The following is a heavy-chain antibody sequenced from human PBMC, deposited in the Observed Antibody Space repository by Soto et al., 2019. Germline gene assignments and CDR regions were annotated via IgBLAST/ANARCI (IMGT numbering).Heavy chain of an antibody. V-gene: IGHV4-61*03. Sequence: PSETLSLTCTVSGGSVSSGSYYWSWIRQPPGKGLEWIGYIYYSGRTNHNFSFKSRVTISVDTSKNHFSLKLSSVTAADTAVYYCARAGYCSGGSCYPYYFDYWGQGTLVTVSS. J-gene: IGHJ4*02. CDR3: ARAGYCSGGSCYPYYFDY. CDR2: IYYSGRT. CDR1: GGSVSSGSYY. D-gene: IGHD2-15*01.